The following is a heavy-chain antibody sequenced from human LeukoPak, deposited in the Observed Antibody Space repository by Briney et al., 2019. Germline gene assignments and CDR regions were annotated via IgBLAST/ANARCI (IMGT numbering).Heavy chain of an antibody. J-gene: IGHJ4*02. D-gene: IGHD5-18*01. Sequence: GGSLRLSCAASGFTFSSYAMHWVRQAPGKGLEWVANIKQDGSEKYYVDSVKGRFTISRDNAKNSLYLQMNSLGAEDTAVYYCARDTPHGQLWLDWGQGTLVTVSS. CDR2: IKQDGSEK. CDR1: GFTFSSYA. CDR3: ARDTPHGQLWLD. V-gene: IGHV3-7*01.